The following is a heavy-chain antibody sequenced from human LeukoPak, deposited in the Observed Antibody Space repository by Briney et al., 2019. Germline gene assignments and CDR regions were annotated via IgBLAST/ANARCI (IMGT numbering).Heavy chain of an antibody. D-gene: IGHD6-6*01. CDR2: IWYDGSEK. J-gene: IGHJ4*02. V-gene: IGHV3-33*08. CDR1: GFTFSSYS. Sequence: TGGSLRLSCAASGFTFSSYSMHWVRQAPGKGLEWVAIIWYDGSEKFYGDSVKGRFTISRDNSKNTLYLQMNSLRAEDTAVYYCARDRGTTSSAGYYFDYWGQGTLVTVSS. CDR3: ARDRGTTSSAGYYFDY.